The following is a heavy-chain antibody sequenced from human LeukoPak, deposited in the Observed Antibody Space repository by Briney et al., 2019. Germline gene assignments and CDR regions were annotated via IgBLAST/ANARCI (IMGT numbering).Heavy chain of an antibody. CDR1: GFTFSDYY. D-gene: IGHD3-10*01. J-gene: IGHJ4*02. Sequence: PGGSLRLSCAASGFTFSDYYMSWIRQAPGKGLEWVSYISSSSSTIYYVESVKGRFTISRDNAKNSLYLQMNSLRAEDTAVYYCARSEVTPYGYFDYWGQGTLVTVSS. V-gene: IGHV3-11*04. CDR2: ISSSSSTI. CDR3: ARSEVTPYGYFDY.